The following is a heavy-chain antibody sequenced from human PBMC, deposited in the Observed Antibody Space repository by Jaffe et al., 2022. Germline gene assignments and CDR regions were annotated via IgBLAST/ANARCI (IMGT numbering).Heavy chain of an antibody. J-gene: IGHJ6*03. Sequence: QVQLQESGPGLVQPSQTLSLTCTVSGGSISSESYFWTWIRQPAGKGLEWIGRIYNTGATNYNPSLETRVTLSVDTSRDLFSLRMTSVTAADTAVYYCARTRNYFYNGYYYYYTDVWGKGTTVTVSS. V-gene: IGHV4-61*02. CDR2: IYNTGAT. CDR3: ARTRNYFYNGYYYYYTDV. D-gene: IGHD3-22*01. CDR1: GGSISSESYF.